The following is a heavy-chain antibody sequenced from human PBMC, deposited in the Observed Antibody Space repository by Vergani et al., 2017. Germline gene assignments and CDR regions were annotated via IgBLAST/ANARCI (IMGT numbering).Heavy chain of an antibody. CDR3: ARDSSNYYDSSQGDY. V-gene: IGHV4-39*02. J-gene: IGHJ4*02. CDR1: GGSISSSSYY. D-gene: IGHD3-22*01. CDR2: IYYSGST. Sequence: QLQLQESGPGLVKPSETLSLTCTVSGGSISSSSYYWGWIRQPPGKGLEWIGSIYYSGSTYYNPSLKSRVTISVDTSKNQFSLKLSSVTAADTAVYYCARDSSNYYDSSQGDYWGQGTLVTVSS.